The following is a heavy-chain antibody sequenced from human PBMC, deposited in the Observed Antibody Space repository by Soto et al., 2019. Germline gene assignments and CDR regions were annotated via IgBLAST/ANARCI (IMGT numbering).Heavy chain of an antibody. Sequence: SETLSLTCTVSGGSITSYYWSWIRQPPGKGLEWIGYISYSGSTKYNPSVKSRDTISLDTSKNQFSLKLSSVTAADTAVYYCARDPSSGYNWFDPWGQGTLVTVSS. CDR3: ARDPSSGYNWFDP. J-gene: IGHJ5*02. CDR1: GGSITSYY. D-gene: IGHD3-10*01. V-gene: IGHV4-59*01. CDR2: ISYSGST.